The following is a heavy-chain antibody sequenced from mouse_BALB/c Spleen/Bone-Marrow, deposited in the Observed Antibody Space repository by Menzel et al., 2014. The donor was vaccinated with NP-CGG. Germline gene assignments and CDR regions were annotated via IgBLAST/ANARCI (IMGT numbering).Heavy chain of an antibody. CDR2: INPSTGYT. Sequence: QVQLQQSGAELAKPGASVKMSCKASGYNFISYWMHWVKQRPGQGLEWIGYINPSTGYTEYNQKFKDKATLTADKSSSKAYMQLSSLTSEDSAVYYCARNHDYDGGYYAMDYWGQGTSVAVSS. CDR3: ARNHDYDGGYYAMDY. J-gene: IGHJ4*01. D-gene: IGHD2-4*01. V-gene: IGHV1-7*01. CDR1: GYNFISYW.